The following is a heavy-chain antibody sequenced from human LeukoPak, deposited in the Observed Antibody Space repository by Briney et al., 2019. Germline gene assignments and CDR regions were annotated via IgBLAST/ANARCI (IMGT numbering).Heavy chain of an antibody. CDR2: ISSSSSYI. D-gene: IGHD3-22*01. CDR3: ARDVDDSSGYYY. V-gene: IGHV3-21*01. Sequence: PGGSQRLSCAASGFTFSSYSMNWVRQAPGKGLEWVSSISSSSSYIYYADSVKGRFTISRDNAKNSLYLQMNSLRAEDTAVYYCARDVDDSSGYYYWGQGTLVTVSS. CDR1: GFTFSSYS. J-gene: IGHJ4*02.